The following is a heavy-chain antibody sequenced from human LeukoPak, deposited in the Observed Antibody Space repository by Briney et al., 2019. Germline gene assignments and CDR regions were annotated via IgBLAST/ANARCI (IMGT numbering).Heavy chain of an antibody. J-gene: IGHJ5*02. D-gene: IGHD4-17*01. Sequence: SETLSLTCTVSGGSISSYYWSWIRQPPGKGLEWIGYIYYSGSINYNPSLKSRVTISVDTSKNQFSLKLSSVTAADTAVYYCARRGTVTHGVWFDPWGQGTLVTVSS. CDR1: GGSISSYY. CDR3: ARRGTVTHGVWFDP. V-gene: IGHV4-59*01. CDR2: IYYSGSI.